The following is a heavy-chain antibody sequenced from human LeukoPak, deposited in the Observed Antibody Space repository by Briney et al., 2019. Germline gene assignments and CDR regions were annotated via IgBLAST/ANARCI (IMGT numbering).Heavy chain of an antibody. V-gene: IGHV4-59*01. D-gene: IGHD1-26*01. CDR1: GRFITSYY. Sequence: SETLSLTCTVSGRFITSYYWSWIRQPPGKGLEWSGFVYYTGTTTYNPSLKSRVTISVDTSKNQFSLKLSSVTSADTAVYYCATRRVGAAYFDYWGQGTLVTVSS. CDR2: VYYTGTT. CDR3: ATRRVGAAYFDY. J-gene: IGHJ4*02.